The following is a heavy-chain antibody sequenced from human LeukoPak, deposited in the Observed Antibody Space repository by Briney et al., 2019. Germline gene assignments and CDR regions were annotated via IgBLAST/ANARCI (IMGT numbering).Heavy chain of an antibody. CDR1: GYTFTGYY. V-gene: IGHV1-2*02. CDR3: ARVRFLEWFFDAFDI. D-gene: IGHD3-3*01. CDR2: INPNSGGT. J-gene: IGHJ3*02. Sequence: ASVKVSCKASGYTFTGYYMRWVRQAPGQGLEWMGWINPNSGGTNYAQKFQGRVTMTRDTSISTAYMELSRLRSDDAAVYYCARVRFLEWFFDAFDIWGQGTMVTVSS.